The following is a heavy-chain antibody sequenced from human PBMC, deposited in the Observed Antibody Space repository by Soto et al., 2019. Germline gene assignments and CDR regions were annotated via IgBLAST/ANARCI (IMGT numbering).Heavy chain of an antibody. D-gene: IGHD4-17*01. Sequence: QVQLVQSGAEVKKPGASVKVSCKASGYTFTSYDINWVRQATGQGLEYLGWMNPNSGNTGYVQKFQGRVTMTRDTSISPAYMELSSLRSEDTAGYFCARGVKYGAYSRWFDPWGQGTLVTVSS. CDR2: MNPNSGNT. V-gene: IGHV1-8*01. J-gene: IGHJ5*02. CDR3: ARGVKYGAYSRWFDP. CDR1: GYTFTSYD.